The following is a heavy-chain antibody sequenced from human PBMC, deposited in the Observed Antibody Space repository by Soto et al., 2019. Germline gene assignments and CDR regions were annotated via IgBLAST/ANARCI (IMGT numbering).Heavy chain of an antibody. D-gene: IGHD3-3*01. V-gene: IGHV1-18*01. Sequence: ASVKVSCKASGYTFTNSGISWVRQAPGQGLEWMGWISTDNGNTNYAQHLQGRVSMTTDTSTSTVYMDLRCLRSDDTAVYYFARYHGITTFGVYSMYYYGMDVWGQGTTVTVSS. J-gene: IGHJ6*02. CDR3: ARYHGITTFGVYSMYYYGMDV. CDR2: ISTDNGNT. CDR1: GYTFTNSG.